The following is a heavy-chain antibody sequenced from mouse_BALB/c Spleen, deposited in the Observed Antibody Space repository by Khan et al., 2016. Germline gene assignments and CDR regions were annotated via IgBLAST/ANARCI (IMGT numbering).Heavy chain of an antibody. CDR3: AMRGPLYCCGSTYDY. D-gene: IGHD1-1*01. V-gene: IGHV14-3*02. Sequence: VQLQQSGAELVKPGASVKLSCTASGFNIKDTFMHWVKQRPEQGLEWIGWIDPANGYTRYDQKFQGKATITADTSSNTAYLQLSSLTSEDTAVYYCAMRGPLYCCGSTYDYWGQGTTVTVSS. J-gene: IGHJ2*01. CDR2: IDPANGYT. CDR1: GFNIKDTF.